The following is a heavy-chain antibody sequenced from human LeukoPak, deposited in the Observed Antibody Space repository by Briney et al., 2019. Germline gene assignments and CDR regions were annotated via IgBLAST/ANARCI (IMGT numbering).Heavy chain of an antibody. Sequence: ASVKVSCKASGYTFTGFYIHWVRQAPGQGLEWMGWINPNSGGTNYAQNFQGRVTMTRDTSFSTAYMELSRLRSDDTAVYYCARTMEGDYYDSSGTDAFDIWGQGTMVTVSS. J-gene: IGHJ3*02. CDR2: INPNSGGT. CDR1: GYTFTGFY. V-gene: IGHV1-2*02. CDR3: ARTMEGDYYDSSGTDAFDI. D-gene: IGHD3-22*01.